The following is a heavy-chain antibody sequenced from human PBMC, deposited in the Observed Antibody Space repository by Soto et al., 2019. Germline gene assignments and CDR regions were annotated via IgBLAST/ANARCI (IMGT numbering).Heavy chain of an antibody. CDR1: DDFISSYY. Sequence: SETLSLTCTVSDDFISSYYWNWIRQPAGKGLEWIGRVSTNGATNYNPSLESRVTMSVDTSKNQFSLKLTSVTAADTAVYFCARADYEILTGSYAMDVWGQGTTVTVS. CDR2: VSTNGAT. CDR3: ARADYEILTGSYAMDV. V-gene: IGHV4-4*07. J-gene: IGHJ6*02. D-gene: IGHD3-9*01.